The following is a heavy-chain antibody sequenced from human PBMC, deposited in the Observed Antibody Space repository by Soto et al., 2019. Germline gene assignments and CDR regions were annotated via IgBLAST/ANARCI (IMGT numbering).Heavy chain of an antibody. CDR3: AREDGDRGWWNVDL. J-gene: IGHJ2*01. V-gene: IGHV6-1*01. D-gene: IGHD1-1*01. CDR1: GDSVSSNSAA. Sequence: QVQLQQSGPGLVKPSQTLSLTCAISGDSVSSNSAAWNWIRQSPSRGLEWLGRTYYSSKWYNDYTVPVKSRLTISAEASTNLFSLQLNSVPPEDRAVYYCAREDGDRGWWNVDLWGRGPLVTDSS. CDR2: TYYSSKWYN.